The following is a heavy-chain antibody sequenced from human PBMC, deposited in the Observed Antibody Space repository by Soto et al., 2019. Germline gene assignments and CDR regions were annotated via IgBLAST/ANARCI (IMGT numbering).Heavy chain of an antibody. Sequence: QVQLVESGGGVVQPGRSLRLSCAVSGFTYSSYGMHWVRQAPGKGLEWVADIWYDGSNKYYADSVKGRFIISRDDSKNTLSLQMNSLRAEDTAVYYCARDSAWLFDSWGQGTLVTVSS. CDR3: ARDSAWLFDS. CDR1: GFTYSSYG. J-gene: IGHJ4*02. V-gene: IGHV3-33*01. D-gene: IGHD5-12*01. CDR2: IWYDGSNK.